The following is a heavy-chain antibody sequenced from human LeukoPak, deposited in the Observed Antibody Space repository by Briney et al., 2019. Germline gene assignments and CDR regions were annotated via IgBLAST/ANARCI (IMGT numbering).Heavy chain of an antibody. CDR1: GYTFTSYY. J-gene: IGHJ4*02. D-gene: IGHD3-22*01. CDR2: INPSGGST. V-gene: IGHV1-46*01. Sequence: EASVKVSCKASGYTFTSYYMHWVRQAPGQGLDWMGIINPSGGSTSYEQKFQGRVTMTRDTSTSTVYMELSSLRSEDTAVYYCASEAHSYDSSGYYYTATFDYWGQGTLVTVSS. CDR3: ASEAHSYDSSGYYYTATFDY.